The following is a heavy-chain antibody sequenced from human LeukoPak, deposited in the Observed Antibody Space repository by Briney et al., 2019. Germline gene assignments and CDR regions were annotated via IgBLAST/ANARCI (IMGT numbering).Heavy chain of an antibody. D-gene: IGHD3-10*01. J-gene: IGHJ4*02. V-gene: IGHV3-74*01. CDR2: MNSDGSST. Sequence: GGSLRLSCAASGFTFSSYWMYWVRQGPGKGLVWVSRMNSDGSSTSYADSVKGRFTISRDNAKNTLYLRMNSLRAEDTALYYCTRGYYGSGDYWGQGTLVTVSS. CDR3: TRGYYGSGDY. CDR1: GFTFSSYW.